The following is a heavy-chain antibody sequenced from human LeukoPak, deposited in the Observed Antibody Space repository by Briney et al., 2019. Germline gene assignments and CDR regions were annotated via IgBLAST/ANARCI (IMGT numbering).Heavy chain of an antibody. V-gene: IGHV3-33*08. J-gene: IGHJ6*02. CDR1: GFTFSSYA. CDR3: ARVEWYCSSTSCPPMDV. Sequence: ESGGGVVQPGRSLRLSCAASGFTFSSYAMHWVRQAPGKGLEWVAVIWYDGSNKYYADSVKGRFTISRDNSKNTLYLQMNSLRAEDTAVYYCARVEWYCSSTSCPPMDVWGQGTTVTVSS. D-gene: IGHD2-2*01. CDR2: IWYDGSNK.